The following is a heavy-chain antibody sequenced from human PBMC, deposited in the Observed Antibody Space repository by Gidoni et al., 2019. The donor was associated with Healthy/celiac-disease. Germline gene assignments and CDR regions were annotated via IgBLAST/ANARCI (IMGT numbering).Heavy chain of an antibody. D-gene: IGHD5-12*01. CDR3: AKDEGWLLT. J-gene: IGHJ4*02. CDR1: GFTFSSYA. CDR2: ISGSGGST. Sequence: EVQLWESGVGLVQPGGSLRLSWAASGFTFSSYAMSWVRQAAGKGLEWVAAISGSGGSTYYADSVKGRFTISRDNSKNTLYLQMNSLRAEDTAVYYCAKDEGWLLTGGQGTLVTVSS. V-gene: IGHV3-23*01.